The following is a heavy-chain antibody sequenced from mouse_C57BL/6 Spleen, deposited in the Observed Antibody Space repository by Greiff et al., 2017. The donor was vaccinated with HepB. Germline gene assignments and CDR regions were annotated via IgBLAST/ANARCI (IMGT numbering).Heavy chain of an antibody. CDR3: TTDSPWFAF. V-gene: IGHV14-1*01. Sequence: EVQGEESGAELVRPGASVKLSCTASGFNIKDYYMDWVKQRPVQGLEWIGRIVPEDGDTEYAPKFQGKATMTADTSSNTAYLQLSSLTSEDTAVYYCTTDSPWFAFWGQGTLVTVSA. J-gene: IGHJ3*01. CDR1: GFNIKDYY. CDR2: IVPEDGDT.